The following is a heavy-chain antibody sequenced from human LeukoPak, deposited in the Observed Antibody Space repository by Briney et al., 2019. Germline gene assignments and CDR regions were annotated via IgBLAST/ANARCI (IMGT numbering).Heavy chain of an antibody. Sequence: GASVKVSCKASGYTFTGYYMHWVRQAPGQGLEWMGWINPNSGGTNYAQKFQGRVTMTRDTSISTAYMELSRLRSDDTAVYYCARCGYSSSWYNPLDYWGQGTLVTVSS. CDR2: INPNSGGT. V-gene: IGHV1-2*02. CDR3: ARCGYSSSWYNPLDY. CDR1: GYTFTGYY. J-gene: IGHJ4*02. D-gene: IGHD6-13*01.